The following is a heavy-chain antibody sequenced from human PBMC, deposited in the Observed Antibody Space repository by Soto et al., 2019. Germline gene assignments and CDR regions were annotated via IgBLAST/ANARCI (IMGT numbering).Heavy chain of an antibody. D-gene: IGHD6-19*01. V-gene: IGHV1-3*01. CDR3: AREEFVAVAGTFYYYGLDV. CDR1: GYTFTTYA. Sequence: GASVKVSCKASGYTFTTYAIHWVRQAPGQRLEWMGWINAGNGNTKYSQKFQDRVTITRDTSASTAYMQVSSLTSEGTAVYYCAREEFVAVAGTFYYYGLDVWGQGTTVTVSS. CDR2: INAGNGNT. J-gene: IGHJ6*02.